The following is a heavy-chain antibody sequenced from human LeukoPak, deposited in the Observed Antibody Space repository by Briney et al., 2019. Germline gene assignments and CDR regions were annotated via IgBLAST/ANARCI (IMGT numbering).Heavy chain of an antibody. D-gene: IGHD3-22*01. Sequence: SETLSLTCTVSGGSISSYYWSWIRQPPGKGLEWIGYIYYSGSTNYNPSLKSRVTISVDTSKNQFSLKLSSVTAADTAVYYCARDGGYDSSGYYYRYLDYWGQGTLVTVSS. CDR1: GGSISSYY. J-gene: IGHJ4*02. CDR2: IYYSGST. CDR3: ARDGGYDSSGYYYRYLDY. V-gene: IGHV4-59*01.